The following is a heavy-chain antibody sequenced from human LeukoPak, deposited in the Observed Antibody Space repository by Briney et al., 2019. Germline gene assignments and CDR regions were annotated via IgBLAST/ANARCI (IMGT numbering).Heavy chain of an antibody. CDR2: ISLRGLT. J-gene: IGHJ4*02. D-gene: IGHD1-26*01. CDR1: GGSISGTNW. V-gene: IGHV4-4*02. Sequence: SGTLSLTCGVSGGSISGTNWWSRGRQPPGQGLEWIGEISLRGLTNYNPSLRSRLTMSLDESKNQVSLNPTSVTAADTAVYYCSRESGPFSPFGFWGQGTLVSVHS. CDR3: SRESGPFSPFGF.